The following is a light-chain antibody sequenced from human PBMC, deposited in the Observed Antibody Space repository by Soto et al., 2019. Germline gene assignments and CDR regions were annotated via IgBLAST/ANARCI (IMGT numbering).Light chain of an antibody. J-gene: IGLJ1*01. V-gene: IGLV2-14*01. Sequence: QSALTQPASVSGSPRQSITISCTGTSSDVGGYKYVSWYQLHPGKAPKLMIYDVSNRPSGVSNRFSGSKSGNTASLTISGLQAEDEADYYCSSYTSSSTYVFGTGTRSPS. CDR2: DVS. CDR1: SSDVGGYKY. CDR3: SSYTSSSTYV.